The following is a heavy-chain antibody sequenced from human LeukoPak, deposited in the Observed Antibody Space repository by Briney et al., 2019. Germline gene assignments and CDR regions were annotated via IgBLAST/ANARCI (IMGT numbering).Heavy chain of an antibody. CDR3: ARALKGTAMGYDY. CDR2: INPNSGDT. CDR1: RSTFTGYY. V-gene: IGHV1-2*02. Sequence: ASVKVSCKASRSTFTGYYMHWVRQAPGQGLEWMGWINPNSGDTNYAQKFQGRVTMTRDTSISTAYMEVSSLRSDDTAVYYCARALKGTAMGYDYWGQGTLVTVSS. J-gene: IGHJ4*02. D-gene: IGHD5-18*01.